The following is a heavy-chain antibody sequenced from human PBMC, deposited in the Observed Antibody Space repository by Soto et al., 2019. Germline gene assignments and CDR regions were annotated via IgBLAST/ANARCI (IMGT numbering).Heavy chain of an antibody. V-gene: IGHV1-69*01. Sequence: QVQLVQSGAEVKKPGSSLKVSCKASGGTFSSYAISWVRQAPGQGLEWVGGIIAICGTANYAQKFQGRLTITADESTSTAFMELRSLRADDNAVYYCARNRGRGWKCCFDPWGQGTLVTVSS. CDR1: GGTFSSYA. J-gene: IGHJ5*02. D-gene: IGHD3-22*01. CDR2: IIAICGTA. CDR3: ARNRGRGWKCCFDP.